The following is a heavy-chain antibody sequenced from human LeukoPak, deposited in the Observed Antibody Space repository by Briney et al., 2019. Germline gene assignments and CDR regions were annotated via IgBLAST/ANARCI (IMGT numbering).Heavy chain of an antibody. J-gene: IGHJ6*02. CDR3: ARVRYSYGPSYYYYYGMDV. CDR1: GDSISGYY. CDR2: IYYSGTT. Sequence: PSETLSLTCTVSGDSISGYYWSWIRQSPGKGLEWIANIYYSGTTNYNPSLKSRATVSVDTSKNQFSLKLSSVTAADTAVYYCARVRYSYGPSYYYYYGMDVWGQGTTVTVSS. V-gene: IGHV4-59*01. D-gene: IGHD5-18*01.